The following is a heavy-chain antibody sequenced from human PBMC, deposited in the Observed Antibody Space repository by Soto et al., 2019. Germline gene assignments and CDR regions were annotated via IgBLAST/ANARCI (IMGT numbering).Heavy chain of an antibody. CDR1: AGSISSSSYY. Sequence: SPARCLTCTVSAGSISSSSYYWGWIRQPKGKGLEWIGSIYYSGSTYYNPSLKSRVTISVDTSKNQFSLKLSSVTAADTAVYYCARPGITMVRGVIITDYYYGMDVWGQGTTVT. CDR2: IYYSGST. V-gene: IGHV4-39*01. J-gene: IGHJ6*02. D-gene: IGHD3-10*01. CDR3: ARPGITMVRGVIITDYYYGMDV.